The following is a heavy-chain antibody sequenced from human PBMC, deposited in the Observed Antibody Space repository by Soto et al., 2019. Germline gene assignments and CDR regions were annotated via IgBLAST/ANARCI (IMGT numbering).Heavy chain of an antibody. V-gene: IGHV4-59*01. CDR3: ARGKGNWGFMGYYYYYMDV. Sequence: PSETLSLTCTVSGGSISSYYWSWIRQPPGEELEWIGYIYYSGSTNYNPSLKSRVTISVDTSKNQFSLKLSSVTAADTAVYYCARGKGNWGFMGYYYYYMDVWGKGTTVTVSS. CDR2: IYYSGST. CDR1: GGSISSYY. D-gene: IGHD7-27*01. J-gene: IGHJ6*03.